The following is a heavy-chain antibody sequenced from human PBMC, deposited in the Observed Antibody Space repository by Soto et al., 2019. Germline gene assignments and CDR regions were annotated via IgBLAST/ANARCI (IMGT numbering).Heavy chain of an antibody. CDR3: ARGLSYNWFDP. V-gene: IGHV4-59*08. J-gene: IGHJ5*02. CDR1: GGSISSHY. D-gene: IGHD6-6*01. Sequence: PSETLSLTYTVSGGSISSHYWSWIRQPPGKGLEWIGYIYYSGSTNYNPSLKSRVTISIDTSKNQFSLKLSSVTAADTAVYYCARGLSYNWFDPWGQGTLVTVSS. CDR2: IYYSGST.